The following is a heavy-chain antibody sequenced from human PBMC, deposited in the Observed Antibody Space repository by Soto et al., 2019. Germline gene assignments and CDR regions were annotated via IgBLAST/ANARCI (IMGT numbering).Heavy chain of an antibody. D-gene: IGHD1-26*01. CDR2: ISGSGGST. CDR1: GFTFSSYA. J-gene: IGHJ4*02. CDR3: APVPLSGSYLHFDY. Sequence: EVQLLESGGGLVQPGGSLRLSCAASGFTFSSYAMSWVRQAPGKGLEWVSAISGSGGSTYYADSVKGRFTISRDNSKNTLDLRMNSLRAEDTAVYYCAPVPLSGSYLHFDYWGQGTLVTVSS. V-gene: IGHV3-23*01.